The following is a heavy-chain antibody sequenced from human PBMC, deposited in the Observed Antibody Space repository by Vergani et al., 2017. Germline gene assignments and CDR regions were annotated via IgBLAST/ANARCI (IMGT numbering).Heavy chain of an antibody. J-gene: IGHJ4*02. V-gene: IGHV3-21*01. Sequence: EVQLVESGGGLVTPGGSLRLSCAASGFTFSSYSMNWVRQARGKGLEWVSSISSSSSYIYYADSVKGRFTISRDNAKNSLYLQMNSLRAEDTAVYCCARGGGYCGDPNFDYWGQGTLVTVYS. D-gene: IGHD4-17*01. CDR3: ARGGGYCGDPNFDY. CDR1: GFTFSSYS. CDR2: ISSSSSYI.